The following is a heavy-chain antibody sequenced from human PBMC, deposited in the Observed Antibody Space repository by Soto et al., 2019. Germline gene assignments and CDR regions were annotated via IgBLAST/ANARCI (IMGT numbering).Heavy chain of an antibody. V-gene: IGHV4-39*01. J-gene: IGHJ4*02. CDR3: ASYPEMATISGIDY. D-gene: IGHD5-12*01. CDR1: GGSISSSSYY. CDR2: ICYSGST. Sequence: SETLSLTCTVSGGSISSSSYYWGWIRQPPGKGLEWIGSICYSGSTYYNPSLKSRVTISVDTSKNQFSLKLSSVTAADTAVYYWASYPEMATISGIDYWGQGTLVTVSS.